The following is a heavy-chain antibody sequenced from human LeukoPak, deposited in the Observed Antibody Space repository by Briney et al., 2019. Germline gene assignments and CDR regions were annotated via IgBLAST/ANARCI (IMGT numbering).Heavy chain of an antibody. Sequence: ASVKVSCKASGYTFTSYGISWVRQAPGQGLEWMGWINPKNGGTNSPQKFLGRVTMTRDTSISTVYMELSSLRIDDTAVFYCARGGDYDYVGGSYRPNDYWGQGTLVTVSS. J-gene: IGHJ4*02. CDR3: ARGGDYDYVGGSYRPNDY. CDR2: INPKNGGT. CDR1: GYTFTSYG. V-gene: IGHV1-2*02. D-gene: IGHD3-16*02.